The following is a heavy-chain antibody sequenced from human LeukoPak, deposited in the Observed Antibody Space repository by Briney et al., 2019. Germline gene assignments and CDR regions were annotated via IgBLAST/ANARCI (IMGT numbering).Heavy chain of an antibody. CDR2: IIPIFGTA. CDR1: GATFSSYA. CDR3: AGVPPGAGFDP. Sequence: ASVKVSCKASGATFSSYAISWVRQAPGQGLEWMGGIIPIFGTANYAQKFQGRVTITADESTSTAYMELSSLRSEDTAVYYCAGVPPGAGFDPWGQGTLVTVSS. V-gene: IGHV1-69*01. J-gene: IGHJ5*02. D-gene: IGHD3-10*01.